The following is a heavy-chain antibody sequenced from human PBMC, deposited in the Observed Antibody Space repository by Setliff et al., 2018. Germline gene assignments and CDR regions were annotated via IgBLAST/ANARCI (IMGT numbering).Heavy chain of an antibody. D-gene: IGHD5-18*01. V-gene: IGHV4-4*07. Sequence: PSETLSLTCTVSGGSIINSYYWSWIRQPAGKGLEWIGRIPTSGNTNYNPSLKSRVTVSLDTSKNQFSLKLTSMTAADADVYYCVRDRTAYSYGLDVWGQGTTVTVSS. CDR3: VRDRTAYSYGLDV. CDR1: GGSIINSYY. CDR2: IPTSGNT. J-gene: IGHJ6*02.